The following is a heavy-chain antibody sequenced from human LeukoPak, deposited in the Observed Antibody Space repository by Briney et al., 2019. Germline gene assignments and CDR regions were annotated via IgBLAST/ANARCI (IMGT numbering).Heavy chain of an antibody. D-gene: IGHD4-23*01. V-gene: IGHV1-2*02. CDR2: INPNSSVT. J-gene: IGHJ4*02. CDR3: ARERGGNSPFDS. CDR1: GYTFTGYH. Sequence: ASVKVSCTTSGYTFTGYHMHWVRQAPGQGLEWMGWINPNSSVTNYAQRFQGRVTMTRDTSISAAYMELRWLTSDDTAVYYCARERGGNSPFDSWGQGTLVTVSS.